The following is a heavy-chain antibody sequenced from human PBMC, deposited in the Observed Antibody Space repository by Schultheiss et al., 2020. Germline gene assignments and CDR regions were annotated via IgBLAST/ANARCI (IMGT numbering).Heavy chain of an antibody. CDR1: GFTFSDSA. Sequence: WGSLRPSCAASGFTFSDSAMHWVRQAPGKGLEWVARIRSKANSYATAYAASVKGRFTISRDNAKNSLYLQMNSLRAEDTAVYYCARGMIFGVAPDGFDYWGQGTLVTVSS. J-gene: IGHJ4*02. CDR3: ARGMIFGVAPDGFDY. CDR2: IRSKANSYAT. V-gene: IGHV3-73*01. D-gene: IGHD3-3*01.